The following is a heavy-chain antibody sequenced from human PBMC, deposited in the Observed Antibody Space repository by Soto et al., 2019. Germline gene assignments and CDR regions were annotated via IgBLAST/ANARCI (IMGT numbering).Heavy chain of an antibody. CDR3: ARASSGGSGNWFDP. J-gene: IGHJ5*02. Sequence: QITLKESGPTLVKPTQTLTLTCTFSGFSLSTSGVGVGWIRQPPGKALEWLALTYWDDDKRYSPSLKSRLTITKDTSKNQVVLTMTNMDPVDTATYYCARASSGGSGNWFDPWGQGTLVTVSS. CDR1: GFSLSTSGVG. CDR2: TYWDDDK. V-gene: IGHV2-5*02. D-gene: IGHD2-15*01.